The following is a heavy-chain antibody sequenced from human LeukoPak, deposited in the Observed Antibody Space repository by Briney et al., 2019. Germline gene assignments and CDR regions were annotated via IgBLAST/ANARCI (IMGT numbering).Heavy chain of an antibody. V-gene: IGHV3-23*01. CDR1: GFTFSSHA. Sequence: GGSLRLSCAASGFTFSSHAMRWVRQAPGKGLVWVSLLSGSGGSTYYAASVRGRFTISRDNSKNTLYLQMSSLRAEDTAVYYCANYPPGSSYYFDYWGQGTLVTVSS. CDR2: LSGSGGST. CDR3: ANYPPGSSYYFDY. J-gene: IGHJ4*02. D-gene: IGHD6-13*01.